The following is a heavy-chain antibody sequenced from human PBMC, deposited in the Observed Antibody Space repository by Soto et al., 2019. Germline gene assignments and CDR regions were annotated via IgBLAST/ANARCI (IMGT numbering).Heavy chain of an antibody. Sequence: SETLSLTCAVYGGSFSGYYWSWNRQPPGKGLEWIGEINHSGSTNYNPSLKSRVTISVDTSQNQFSLKLSSVTAADTAVYYCARGLTIFGVVTPIPMDVWGQGTTVTVSS. CDR1: GGSFSGYY. V-gene: IGHV4-34*01. CDR3: ARGLTIFGVVTPIPMDV. J-gene: IGHJ6*02. CDR2: INHSGST. D-gene: IGHD3-3*01.